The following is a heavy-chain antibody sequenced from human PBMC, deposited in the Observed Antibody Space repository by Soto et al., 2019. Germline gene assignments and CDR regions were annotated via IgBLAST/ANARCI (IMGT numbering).Heavy chain of an antibody. Sequence: SETLSLTCAVSGGSVNTDYWWSWVRQPPGRGLEWIGYIYYSGSTNYNPSLKSRVTISVDTSKNQFSLKLSSVTAADTAVYYCARGRPQMSLSRIAVHHYDYWGQGTLVTVSS. J-gene: IGHJ4*02. CDR3: ARGRPQMSLSRIAVHHYDY. CDR1: GGSVNTDYW. D-gene: IGHD6-19*01. CDR2: IYYSGST. V-gene: IGHV4-61*01.